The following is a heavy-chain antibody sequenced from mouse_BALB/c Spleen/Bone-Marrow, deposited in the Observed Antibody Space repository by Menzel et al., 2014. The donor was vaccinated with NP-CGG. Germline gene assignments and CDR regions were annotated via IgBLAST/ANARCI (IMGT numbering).Heavy chain of an antibody. CDR1: GFDFSRYW. CDR2: INPGSSTI. CDR3: ARLGYYGYFAY. D-gene: IGHD1-1*01. J-gene: IGHJ2*01. V-gene: IGHV4-2*02. Sequence: EVKLVESGGGLVQPGGSLILSCAASGFDFSRYWMSWARQAPGKGQEWIGEINPGSSTINYTPSLKDKFIISRDNAKKTLYLQMSKVRAEDTALYYYARLGYYGYFAYWSQAATPTISS.